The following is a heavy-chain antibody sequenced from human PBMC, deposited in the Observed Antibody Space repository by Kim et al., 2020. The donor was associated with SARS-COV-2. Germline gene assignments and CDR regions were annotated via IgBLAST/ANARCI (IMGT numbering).Heavy chain of an antibody. D-gene: IGHD6-19*01. V-gene: IGHV3-74*01. J-gene: IGHJ4*02. CDR3: ASSFLMGIGWYGL. Sequence: YADSVKGRFTISRDNAKNTLYLQMNSLRAEDTAVYYCASSFLMGIGWYGLWGQGTLVTVSS.